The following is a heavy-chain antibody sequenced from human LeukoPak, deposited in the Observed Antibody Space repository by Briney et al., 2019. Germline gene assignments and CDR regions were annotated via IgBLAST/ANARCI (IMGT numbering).Heavy chain of an antibody. CDR1: GGSISSYY. D-gene: IGHD6-13*01. Sequence: SETLSLTCTVSGGSISSYYWRWVRQPPGKGMEWLGYIYYSGSTNYNPSLKSRVTISVDTSKYQFSLKLSSVTAADTAVYYCARHIQQQLVWYNWFDPWGQGTLVTVSS. CDR2: IYYSGST. V-gene: IGHV4-59*08. J-gene: IGHJ5*02. CDR3: ARHIQQQLVWYNWFDP.